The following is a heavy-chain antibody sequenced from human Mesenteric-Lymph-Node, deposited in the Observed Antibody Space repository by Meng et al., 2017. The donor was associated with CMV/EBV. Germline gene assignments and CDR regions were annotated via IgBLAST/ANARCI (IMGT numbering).Heavy chain of an antibody. CDR1: GGSFSGYY. Sequence: VTLQQGGDGLLKLWDTLSPTCAVYGGSFSGYYWSWIRQPPGKGLEWIGEINHSGSTNYNPSLKSRVTISVDTSKNQCSLKLSSVTAADTAVYYCARHQRWLKSEGGFNYWGQGTLVTVSS. V-gene: IGHV4-34*01. CDR2: INHSGST. D-gene: IGHD4-23*01. J-gene: IGHJ4*02. CDR3: ARHQRWLKSEGGFNY.